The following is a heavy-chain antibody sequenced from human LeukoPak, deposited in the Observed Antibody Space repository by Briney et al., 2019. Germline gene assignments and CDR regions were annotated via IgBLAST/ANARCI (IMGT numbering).Heavy chain of an antibody. J-gene: IGHJ4*02. CDR3: ARRYSSGWYYFDY. CDR1: GGSFSGYY. D-gene: IGHD6-19*01. V-gene: IGHV4-34*01. CDR2: INHRGST. Sequence: SETLSLTCAVYGGSFSGYYWSWIRQSPEKGLEWIGEINHRGSTNYNPSLKSRVTISVDTSKNQFSLKMNSVTAADTAVYYRARRYSSGWYYFDYWGQGTPVTVSS.